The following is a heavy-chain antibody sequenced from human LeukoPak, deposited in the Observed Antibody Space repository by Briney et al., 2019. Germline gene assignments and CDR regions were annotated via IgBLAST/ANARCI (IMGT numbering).Heavy chain of an antibody. J-gene: IGHJ4*02. CDR1: GFIFTNYF. D-gene: IGHD3-3*01. Sequence: GGSLRLSCAASGFIFTNYFMSWVRQAPGKGLEWVASIKHDGSEKYYVDSVRGRFTISRDNTMNSPHLQMSSLRAEDTAVYYCATDRGWRTSGYYLYYFEYWGQGTLVTYSS. CDR2: IKHDGSEK. V-gene: IGHV3-7*01. CDR3: ATDRGWRTSGYYLYYFEY.